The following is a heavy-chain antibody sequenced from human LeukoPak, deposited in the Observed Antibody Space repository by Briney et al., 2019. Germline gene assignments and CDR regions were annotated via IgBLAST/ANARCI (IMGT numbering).Heavy chain of an antibody. Sequence: ASVKVSCKASGYTFTGYYMHWVRQAPGQGLEWMGWINPNNGGTNYAQKFQGRVTMTRDTSISTAYMELSRLRSDDTAVYYCAREGIVGANLYYFDYWGQGTLVTVSS. J-gene: IGHJ4*02. CDR3: AREGIVGANLYYFDY. CDR1: GYTFTGYY. CDR2: INPNNGGT. D-gene: IGHD1-26*01. V-gene: IGHV1-2*02.